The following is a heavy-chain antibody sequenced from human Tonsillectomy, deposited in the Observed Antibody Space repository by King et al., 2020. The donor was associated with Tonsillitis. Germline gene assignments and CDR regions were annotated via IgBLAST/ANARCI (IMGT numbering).Heavy chain of an antibody. D-gene: IGHD3-10*01. CDR1: GYTFTSYG. J-gene: IGHJ6*03. CDR2: ISAYNGNT. CDR3: ARVLDYYGSGSYYKENYYMDV. V-gene: IGHV1-18*01. Sequence: VQLVESGAEVKKPGASVTVSCKASGYTFTSYGISWVRQAPGQGLEWMGWISAYNGNTNYAQKFQGRVTMTTDTSTSTAYMELRSLRSDDTAVYYCARVLDYYGSGSYYKENYYMDVWGKGTTVTVSS.